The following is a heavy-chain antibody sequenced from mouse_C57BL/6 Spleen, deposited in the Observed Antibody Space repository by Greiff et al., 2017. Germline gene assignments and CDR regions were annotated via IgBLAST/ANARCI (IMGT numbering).Heavy chain of an antibody. CDR1: GFTFSDYG. CDR3: ARGEAWFAY. Sequence: EVMLVESGGGLVKPGGSLKLSCAASGFTFSDYGMHWVRQAPEKGLEWVAYISSGSSTIYYADTVKGRFTITGDNANNTLFRQMTSLRSEDTAMYYCARGEAWFAYWGQGTLVTVSA. CDR2: ISSGSSTI. V-gene: IGHV5-17*01. J-gene: IGHJ3*01.